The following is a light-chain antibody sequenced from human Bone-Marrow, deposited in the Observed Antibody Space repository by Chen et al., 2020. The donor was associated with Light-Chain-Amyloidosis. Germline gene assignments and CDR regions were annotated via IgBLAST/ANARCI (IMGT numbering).Light chain of an antibody. Sequence: EIVLTQSPGTLSLSPGEGANLSCRASQTISSNNLTWYQQKFGQAPRLLIYGSSSRATGIPDRCTGSGSGTDFTLTINRLEPEDFAMYYCQQYGTSQLTFGGGTKVEIK. V-gene: IGKV3-20*01. CDR1: QTISSNN. CDR3: QQYGTSQLT. CDR2: GSS. J-gene: IGKJ4*01.